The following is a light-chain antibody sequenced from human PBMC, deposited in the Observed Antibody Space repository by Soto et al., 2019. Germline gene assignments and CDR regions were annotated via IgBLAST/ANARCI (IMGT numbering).Light chain of an antibody. V-gene: IGLV2-11*01. CDR3: CSYAGSYTLI. Sequence: QSVLTQPRSVSGSPGQSVTISCTGTSNDVGGYNYVSWYQQHPGKAPKLMICDVSKRPSGVPDRFSGSKSGNTASLTISGLQAEDEADYYCCSYAGSYTLIFGGGTKLTVL. J-gene: IGLJ2*01. CDR1: SNDVGGYNY. CDR2: DVS.